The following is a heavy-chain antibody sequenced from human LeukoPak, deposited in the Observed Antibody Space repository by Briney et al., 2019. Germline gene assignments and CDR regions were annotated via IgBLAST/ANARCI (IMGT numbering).Heavy chain of an antibody. J-gene: IGHJ3*02. CDR2: IYYSGST. CDR3: ARAFFGVVIRHHDAFDI. Sequence: SETLSLTCTVSGGSISSSSYYWGWIRQPPGKGLEWIGSIYYSGSTYYNPSLKSRVTIPVDTSKNQFSLKLSSVTAADTAVYYCARAFFGVVIRHHDAFDIWGQGTMVTVSS. D-gene: IGHD3-3*01. CDR1: GGSISSSSYY. V-gene: IGHV4-39*07.